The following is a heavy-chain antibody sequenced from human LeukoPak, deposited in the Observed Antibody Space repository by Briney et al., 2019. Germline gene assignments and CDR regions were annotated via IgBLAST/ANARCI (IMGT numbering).Heavy chain of an antibody. CDR1: GFTFSSYS. D-gene: IGHD2-15*01. V-gene: IGHV3-21*01. J-gene: IGHJ6*03. CDR2: ISSSSSYI. CDR3: ARDGGHCSGGSCYYDYYYYYYMDV. Sequence: GGSLRLSCAASGFTFSSYSMNWVRQAPGKGLEWVSSISSSSSYIYYADSVKGRFTISSDNAENSLFLQMNSLRAEDTAVYYCARDGGHCSGGSCYYDYYYYYYMDVWGKGTTVTVSS.